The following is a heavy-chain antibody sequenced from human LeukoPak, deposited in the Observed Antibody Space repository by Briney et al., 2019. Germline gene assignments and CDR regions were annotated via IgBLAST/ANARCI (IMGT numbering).Heavy chain of an antibody. CDR1: GGSFSGYY. J-gene: IGHJ6*03. CDR3: ARGGGILTSYYYYMDV. Sequence: SETLSLTCAVYGGSFSGYYWSWIRQPPGKGLEWIGEINHSGSTNYNPSLKSRGTISVDTSKNQFSLKLSSVTAADTAVYYCARGGGILTSYYYYMDVWGKGTTVTVSS. V-gene: IGHV4-34*01. CDR2: INHSGST. D-gene: IGHD4-23*01.